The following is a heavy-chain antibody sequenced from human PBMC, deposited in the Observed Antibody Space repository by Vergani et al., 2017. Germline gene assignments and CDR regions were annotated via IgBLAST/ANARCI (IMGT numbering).Heavy chain of an antibody. V-gene: IGHV3-30*03. D-gene: IGHD1-1*01. J-gene: IGHJ6*03. Sequence: QVQLVESGGGEVQPGRSLRLSCSAAGFPFSDYGVHWVRQAPGKGLEWVSVISYDGNKKNYADSVKGRFTISRDNSKNTLYLEMNALRAEDTAVYYSARDFLTRVTTLDYYYMGVWGKGTTVTVSS. CDR1: GFPFSDYG. CDR2: ISYDGNKK. CDR3: ARDFLTRVTTLDYYYMGV.